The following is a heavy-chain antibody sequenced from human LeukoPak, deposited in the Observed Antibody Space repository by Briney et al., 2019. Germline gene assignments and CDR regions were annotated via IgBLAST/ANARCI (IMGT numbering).Heavy chain of an antibody. CDR2: ISSSSSYI. V-gene: IGHV3-21*01. D-gene: IGHD2-21*02. Sequence: GGSLRLSCAASGFTFSSYAMSWVRQAPGKGLEWVSSISSSSSYIYYADSVKGRFTISRDNAKNSLYLQMNSLRAEDTAVYYCARGPATELDYWGQGTLVTVSS. CDR3: ARGPATELDY. CDR1: GFTFSSYA. J-gene: IGHJ4*02.